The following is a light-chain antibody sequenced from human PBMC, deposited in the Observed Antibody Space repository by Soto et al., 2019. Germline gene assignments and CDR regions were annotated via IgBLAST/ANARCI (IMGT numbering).Light chain of an antibody. Sequence: QSALTQPASVSGSPGQSITISCTGTSSDVGGYNYVSWYQHHPGKAPQLIIYDVSNRPSGVSNRFSGSKSGNTASLTISGLQAEDEADYYCSSYTSSSTQVFGGGTKVTVL. V-gene: IGLV2-14*03. J-gene: IGLJ2*01. CDR1: SSDVGGYNY. CDR3: SSYTSSSTQV. CDR2: DVS.